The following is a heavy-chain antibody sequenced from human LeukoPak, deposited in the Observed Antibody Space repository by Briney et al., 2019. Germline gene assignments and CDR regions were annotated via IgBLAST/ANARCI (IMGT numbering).Heavy chain of an antibody. CDR2: IYYSGST. CDR1: GGSISSSSYY. CDR3: AREYYYDSSGYYQNWFDP. J-gene: IGHJ5*02. Sequence: PSETLSLTCTVSGGSISSSSYYWGWIRQPPGKGLEWIGSIYYSGSTYYNPSLKSQVTISVDTSKNQFSLKLSSVTAADTAVYYCAREYYYDSSGYYQNWFDPWGQGTLVTVSS. D-gene: IGHD3-22*01. V-gene: IGHV4-39*02.